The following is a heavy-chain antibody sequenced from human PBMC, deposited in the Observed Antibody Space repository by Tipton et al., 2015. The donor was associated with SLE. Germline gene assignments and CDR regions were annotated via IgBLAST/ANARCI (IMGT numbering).Heavy chain of an antibody. CDR3: ARAYYYDSSGYQGYFQH. Sequence: QSGAEVKKPGASVKVSCKASGYTFTGYYMHWVRQAPGQGLEWMGWINPNSGGTNYAQKFQGRVTMTRDTSISTAYMELSRLRSDDTAVYYCARAYYYDSSGYQGYFQHWGQGPLVTVSS. CDR1: GYTFTGYY. J-gene: IGHJ1*01. V-gene: IGHV1-2*02. D-gene: IGHD3-22*01. CDR2: INPNSGGT.